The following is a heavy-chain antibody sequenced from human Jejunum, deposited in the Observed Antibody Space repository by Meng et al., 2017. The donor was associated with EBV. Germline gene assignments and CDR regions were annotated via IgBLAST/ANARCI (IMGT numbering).Heavy chain of an antibody. Sequence: QVHLQESGPGLVKPSQTLSLTCAVSGDTLFNGGHYWTWIRHPPGKGLEWIGYIFYTGNTYYNPSLKSRVTISLDISKNQFSLNLTSVTAADTAVYYCARDTNGDYGWVDPWGQGTLVTVSS. CDR1: GDTLFNGGHY. V-gene: IGHV4-30-4*01. CDR2: IFYTGNT. J-gene: IGHJ5*02. CDR3: ARDTNGDYGWVDP. D-gene: IGHD4-17*01.